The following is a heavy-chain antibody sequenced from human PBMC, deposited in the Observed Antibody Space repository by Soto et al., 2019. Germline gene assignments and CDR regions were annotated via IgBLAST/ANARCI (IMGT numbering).Heavy chain of an antibody. J-gene: IGHJ4*02. CDR1: GYTFTSYA. Sequence: GASVKVSCKASGYTFTSYAMHWVRQAPGQRLEWMGWINAGNGNTKYSQKFQGRVTITRDTSASTAYMELSSLRSEDTAVYYCARDMTTVTPVFDYWGQGTLVTVSS. V-gene: IGHV1-3*01. CDR3: ARDMTTVTPVFDY. CDR2: INAGNGNT. D-gene: IGHD4-17*01.